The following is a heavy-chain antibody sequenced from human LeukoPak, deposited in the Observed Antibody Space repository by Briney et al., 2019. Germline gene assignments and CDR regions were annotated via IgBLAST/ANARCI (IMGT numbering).Heavy chain of an antibody. D-gene: IGHD4-17*01. CDR2: IIPLFGTA. J-gene: IGHJ3*02. V-gene: IGHV1-69*06. CDR3: ASPYDYGDHYLDALHI. Sequence: ASVKVSCKASGDTFSSFAVSWVRQAPGQGLEWMGRIIPLFGTADYAQRYHGRVTISADNSLNTAYLELSSLTSEDTAVYYCASPYDYGDHYLDALHIWGQGTIVTVSS. CDR1: GDTFSSFA.